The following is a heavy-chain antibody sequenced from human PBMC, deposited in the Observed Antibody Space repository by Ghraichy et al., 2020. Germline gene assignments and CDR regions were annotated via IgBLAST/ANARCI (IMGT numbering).Heavy chain of an antibody. CDR2: INPNSGGT. V-gene: IGHV1-2*04. CDR1: GYTFTGYY. Sequence: ASVKVSCKASGYTFTGYYMHWVRQAPGQGLEWMGWINPNSGGTNYAQKFQGWVTMTRDTSISTAYMELSRLRSDDTAVYYCARGGRIAARPYYFDYWGQGTLVTVSS. CDR3: ARGGRIAARPYYFDY. D-gene: IGHD6-6*01. J-gene: IGHJ4*02.